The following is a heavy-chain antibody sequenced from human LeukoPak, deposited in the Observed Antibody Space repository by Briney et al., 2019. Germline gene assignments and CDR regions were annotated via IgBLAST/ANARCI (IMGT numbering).Heavy chain of an antibody. CDR1: GGSFSGYY. V-gene: IGHV4-34*01. CDR2: INHSGST. CDR3: ARGPGGSSWYPGGRN. Sequence: SETLSLTCAVYGGSFSGYYWSWIRQPPGKGLEWIGEINHSGSTNHNPSLKSRVTISVDTSKNQFSLKLSSVTAADTAMYYCARGPGGSSWYPGGRNWGQGTLVTVSS. D-gene: IGHD6-13*01. J-gene: IGHJ4*02.